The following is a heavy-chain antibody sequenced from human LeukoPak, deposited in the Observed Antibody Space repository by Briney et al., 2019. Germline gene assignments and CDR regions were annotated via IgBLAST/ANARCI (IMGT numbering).Heavy chain of an antibody. CDR3: ARDYDSSVFDY. CDR2: IYTSGGT. CDR1: GGSISSGSYY. D-gene: IGHD3-22*01. J-gene: IGHJ4*02. V-gene: IGHV4-61*02. Sequence: SETLSLTCTVSGGSISSGSYYWSWIRQPAGKGLEWIGRIYTSGGTNYNPSLKSRVTISVDTSKNQFSLKLSSVTAADTAVYYCARDYDSSVFDYWGQGTLVTVSS.